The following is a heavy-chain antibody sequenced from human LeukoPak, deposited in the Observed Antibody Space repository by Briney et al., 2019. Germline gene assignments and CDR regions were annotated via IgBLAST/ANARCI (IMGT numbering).Heavy chain of an antibody. CDR1: GYTFINYY. V-gene: IGHV1-46*01. D-gene: IGHD3-22*01. CDR2: INPSSGST. CDR3: ARSSYYYDSSGYNPDY. Sequence: ASVKVSCKASGYTFINYYMHWVRQAPGHGLEWMGIINPSSGSTIYAQEFQGRVTMTRDTSTSTVYMELSSLRSDDTAVHYCARSSYYYDSSGYNPDYWGQGTLVTVSS. J-gene: IGHJ4*02.